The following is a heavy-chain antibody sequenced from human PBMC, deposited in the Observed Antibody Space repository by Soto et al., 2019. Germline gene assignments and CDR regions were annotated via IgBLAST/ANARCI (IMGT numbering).Heavy chain of an antibody. V-gene: IGHV4-30-4*01. Sequence: QVQLQESGPGLVKPSQTLSLTCTVSDGSISSGDYYWSWIRQPPGKGLEWIGYIYYSGNTYYSPSLKSRVTISVDTSKNQFSLKLSSVTAADTAVYYCARERPDGTRLDPWGQGTLVTVSS. J-gene: IGHJ5*02. D-gene: IGHD2-2*01. CDR3: ARERPDGTRLDP. CDR1: DGSISSGDYY. CDR2: IYYSGNT.